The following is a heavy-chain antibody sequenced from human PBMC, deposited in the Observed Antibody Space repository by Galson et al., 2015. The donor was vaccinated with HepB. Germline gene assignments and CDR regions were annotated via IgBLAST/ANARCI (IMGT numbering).Heavy chain of an antibody. D-gene: IGHD3-10*01. CDR2: INTNTGNP. CDR1: GYTFAIYA. J-gene: IGHJ5*02. Sequence: SVKVSCKASGYTFAIYALNWVRQAPGQGLEWMGWINTNTGNPTYAQGFTGRFVFSSDTSVSTAYLQISSLKAEDTAVYYCARTPYYGSGSYYNAWFDPWGQGTLVTVSS. V-gene: IGHV7-4-1*02. CDR3: ARTPYYGSGSYYNAWFDP.